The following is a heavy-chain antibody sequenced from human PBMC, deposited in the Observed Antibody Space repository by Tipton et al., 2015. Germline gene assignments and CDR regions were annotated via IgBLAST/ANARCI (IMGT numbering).Heavy chain of an antibody. Sequence: SLRLSCAASGFTLNDYPMHWVRQAPGKGLEWVAVISYDGTEKYYADAVKGRLTISRDTSKNPLYLQMTSLRPEDTAVYYCAKDSAGYIGDYVTYFGYWGPGTLVTVSS. CDR2: ISYDGTEK. D-gene: IGHD4-17*01. CDR1: GFTLNDYP. CDR3: AKDSAGYIGDYVTYFGY. V-gene: IGHV3-30*01. J-gene: IGHJ4*02.